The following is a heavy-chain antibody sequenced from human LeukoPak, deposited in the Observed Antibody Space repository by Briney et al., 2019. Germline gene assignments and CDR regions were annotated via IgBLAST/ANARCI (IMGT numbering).Heavy chain of an antibody. V-gene: IGHV5-51*01. CDR3: ARHLRGGAIFSYYFDY. J-gene: IGHJ4*02. CDR2: IYPGDSDT. Sequence: GESLKISCKGSGYSFTSLWFGWVRQMPGKGLEWMGIIYPGDSDTRYSPSFQGQVTISADKSISTAYLQWSSLKASDTAMYYCARHLRGGAIFSYYFDYWGQGTLVTVSS. CDR1: GYSFTSLW. D-gene: IGHD3-10*01.